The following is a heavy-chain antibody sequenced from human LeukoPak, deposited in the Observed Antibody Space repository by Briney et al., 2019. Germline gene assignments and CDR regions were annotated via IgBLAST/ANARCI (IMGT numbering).Heavy chain of an antibody. D-gene: IGHD3-10*01. J-gene: IGHJ5*02. CDR3: VRGRVSSDYGSVWFDP. CDR2: FYTSGST. CDR1: GGSISSYY. V-gene: IGHV4-4*07. Sequence: PSETLSLTCTVSGGSISSYYWSWMRQPAGKGLECIGRFYTSGSTNYNPSLKSRVTISVDKSKNQFSLKLSSVTAADTAVYYCVRGRVSSDYGSVWFDPWGQGTLVTVSS.